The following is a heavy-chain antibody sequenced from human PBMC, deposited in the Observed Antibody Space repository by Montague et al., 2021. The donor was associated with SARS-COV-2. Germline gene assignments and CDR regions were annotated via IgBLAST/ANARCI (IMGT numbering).Heavy chain of an antibody. J-gene: IGHJ4*02. Sequence: SETRSLTCAVYGGSFSGYYWSWSRQPPGKGLEWIGEINHSGSTNXNPSRKSRVTITVDTSKNQFSLKLSLVSAADTAVYYCASGYTVTHYWGQGTLVTVSS. CDR2: INHSGST. D-gene: IGHD4-17*01. CDR3: ASGYTVTHY. CDR1: GGSFSGYY. V-gene: IGHV4-34*01.